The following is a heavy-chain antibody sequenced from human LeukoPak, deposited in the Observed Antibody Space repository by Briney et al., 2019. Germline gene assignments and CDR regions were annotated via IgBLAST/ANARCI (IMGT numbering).Heavy chain of an antibody. Sequence: SETLSLTCTVSGGSISSGGHYWSWLRQHPGKGLEWIGYIHYSGITYSNASLKSRVTISVDTSKNQFSLKLSSVTAADTAIYYCASVSYDTSLQHWGQGTLVTVSS. CDR2: IHYSGIT. V-gene: IGHV4-31*03. CDR3: ASVSYDTSLQH. J-gene: IGHJ1*01. D-gene: IGHD3-22*01. CDR1: GGSISSGGHY.